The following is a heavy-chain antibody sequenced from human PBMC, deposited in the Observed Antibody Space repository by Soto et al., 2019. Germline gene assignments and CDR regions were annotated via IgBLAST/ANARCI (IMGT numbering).Heavy chain of an antibody. J-gene: IGHJ3*02. CDR3: ARHLLAVYRDSDADAFDI. V-gene: IGHV4-59*08. CDR2: IYYSGST. D-gene: IGHD4-17*01. Sequence: SETLSLTCTVSGGSISSYYWSWIRQPPGKGLEWIGYIYYSGSTNYNPSIKSRVTISVDTSKNQFSLKLSSVTAADTAVYYCARHLLAVYRDSDADAFDIWGQGTMVTVSS. CDR1: GGSISSYY.